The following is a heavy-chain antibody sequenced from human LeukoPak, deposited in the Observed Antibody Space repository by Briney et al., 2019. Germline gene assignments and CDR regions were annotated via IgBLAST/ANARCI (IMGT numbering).Heavy chain of an antibody. D-gene: IGHD2-2*01. V-gene: IGHV3-30*18. Sequence: GGSLRLSCAASGFSFRSYGIHWVRQAPGKGLEWVAVISFDGSNRYYADSVKGRFIISRDNSKNTLSLDINSLRVEDTAVYYCAKGYISIYQAFDYWGQGTLVTVSS. CDR2: ISFDGSNR. J-gene: IGHJ4*02. CDR1: GFSFRSYG. CDR3: AKGYISIYQAFDY.